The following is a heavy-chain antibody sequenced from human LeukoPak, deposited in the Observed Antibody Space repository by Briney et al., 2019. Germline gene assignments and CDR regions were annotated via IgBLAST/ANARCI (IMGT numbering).Heavy chain of an antibody. CDR1: GFTFSSYS. V-gene: IGHV3-21*01. J-gene: IGHJ4*02. D-gene: IGHD5-18*01. CDR3: ARARSYGYPFDY. CDR2: ISSSSSYI. Sequence: GGSLRLSCAASGFTFSSYSMNWVRQAPGKGLEWVSSISSSSSYIYYADSVKGRFTISGDNAKNSLYLQMNSLRAEDTAVYYCARARSYGYPFDYWGQGTLVTVSS.